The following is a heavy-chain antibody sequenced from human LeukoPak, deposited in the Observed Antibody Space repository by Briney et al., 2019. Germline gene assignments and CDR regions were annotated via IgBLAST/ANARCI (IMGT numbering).Heavy chain of an antibody. Sequence: PGGSLRLSCVASGFTFSIYTMSWVRQAPGKGLEWVSSITSSSSSIYSADSVKGRFTISRDNAKNSLYLQVNTLRAEDTAVYYCGRYSRYYDSSGFSRGPFGYWGQGTLVTVSS. CDR3: GRYSRYYDSSGFSRGPFGY. CDR2: ITSSSSSI. CDR1: GFTFSIYT. J-gene: IGHJ4*02. D-gene: IGHD3-22*01. V-gene: IGHV3-21*04.